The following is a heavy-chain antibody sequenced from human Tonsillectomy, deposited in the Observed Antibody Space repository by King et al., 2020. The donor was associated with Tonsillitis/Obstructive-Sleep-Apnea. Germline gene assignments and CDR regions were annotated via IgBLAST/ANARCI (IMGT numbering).Heavy chain of an antibody. CDR2: IYYSGST. CDR1: GGSISSYY. J-gene: IGHJ5*02. V-gene: IGHV4-59*01. CDR3: ARLRVGELSDNWFDP. D-gene: IGHD3-10*01. Sequence: VQLQESGPGLVKPSETLSLTCTVSGGSISSYYWSWIRQPPGKGLEWIGYIYYSGSTNYNPSLKSRVTISVDTSKNQFSLKLSSVTAADTAVYYCARLRVGELSDNWFDPWGQGTLVTVSS.